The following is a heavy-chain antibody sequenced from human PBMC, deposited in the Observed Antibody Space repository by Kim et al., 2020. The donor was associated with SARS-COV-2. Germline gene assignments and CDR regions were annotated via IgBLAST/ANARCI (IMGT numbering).Heavy chain of an antibody. CDR3: ARHRVEQQLPRGYYYYYGMDV. CDR1: GDSVSSNSAA. Sequence: SQTLSLTCAISGDSVSSNSAAWNWIRQSPSRGLEWLGRTYYRSKWYNDYAVSVKSRITINPDTSKNQFSLQLNSVTPEDTAVYYCARHRVEQQLPRGYYYYYGMDVWGQGTTVTVSS. D-gene: IGHD6-13*01. J-gene: IGHJ6*02. CDR2: TYYRSKWYN. V-gene: IGHV6-1*01.